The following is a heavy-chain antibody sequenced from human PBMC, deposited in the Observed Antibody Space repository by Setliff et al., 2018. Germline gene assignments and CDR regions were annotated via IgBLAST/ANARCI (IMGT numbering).Heavy chain of an antibody. CDR1: GFTVSTNY. CDR2: IYSGGNT. CDR3: ARSPANGGHDAFDI. J-gene: IGHJ3*02. V-gene: IGHV3-66*01. Sequence: GGSLRLSCAASGFTVSTNYMSWVRQAPGKGLEWVSVIYSGGNTYYADSVKGRFTISRDNAWDSLYLHMNSLGAEDTAVYYCARSPANGGHDAFDIWGQGTMVTVSS. D-gene: IGHD6-25*01.